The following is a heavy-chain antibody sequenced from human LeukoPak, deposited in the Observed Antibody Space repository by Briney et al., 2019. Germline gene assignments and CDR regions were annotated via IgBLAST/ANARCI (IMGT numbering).Heavy chain of an antibody. D-gene: IGHD3-10*01. CDR2: IYSGGST. Sequence: GGSLRLSCAASGFTVSSSYMSWVRQAPGKGLEWVSVIYSGGSTYYADSVKGRFTISRDNSKNTLYLQMNSLRAEDTAVYYCARDSGRNLYYSDYWGQGTLVTVSS. CDR3: ARDSGRNLYYSDY. J-gene: IGHJ4*02. V-gene: IGHV3-53*01. CDR1: GFTVSSSY.